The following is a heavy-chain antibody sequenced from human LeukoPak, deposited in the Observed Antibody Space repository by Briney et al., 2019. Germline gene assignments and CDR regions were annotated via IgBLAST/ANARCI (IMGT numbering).Heavy chain of an antibody. CDR3: ARVGCSSTSCYTYYYYMDV. CDR2: MNPNSGNT. V-gene: IGHV1-8*03. J-gene: IGHJ6*03. CDR1: GYTFTSYD. D-gene: IGHD2-2*02. Sequence: ASVKVSCKASGYTFTSYDINWVRQATGQGLEWMGWMNPNSGNTGYAQKFQGRVTITRNTSISTAYMELSSLRSEDTAVYYCARVGCSSTSCYTYYYYMDVWGKGTTVTVSS.